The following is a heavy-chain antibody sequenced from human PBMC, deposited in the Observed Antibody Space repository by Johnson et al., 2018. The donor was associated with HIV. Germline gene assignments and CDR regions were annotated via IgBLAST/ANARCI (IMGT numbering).Heavy chain of an antibody. CDR1: GFPVSGDY. CDR2: IYNDGTT. CDR3: ARLRQEANCGGDCHWAI. D-gene: IGHD2-21*02. V-gene: IGHV3-66*04. J-gene: IGHJ3*02. Sequence: VLVVESGGGLVRPGGSLRLSCAASGFPVSGDYMSWVRQTPRKGLEWVSLIYNDGTTYYADSVKGRFTISRDNSRNTLYLQMNRLSADDTAIYYCARLRQEANCGGDCHWAIWGQGTMVTVSS.